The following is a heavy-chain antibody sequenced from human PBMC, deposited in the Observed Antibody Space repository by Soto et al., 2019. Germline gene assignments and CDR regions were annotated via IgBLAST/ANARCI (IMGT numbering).Heavy chain of an antibody. CDR1: GGTFTFYS. J-gene: IGHJ4*02. V-gene: IGHV1-69*02. CDR3: ASSYGSGYRAFDY. Sequence: QVQLVQSGAEVKRPGSSVKVSCKASGGTFTFYSINWVRQAPGLGLEWMGRINPILSMSNYAQRFQGRVTMTADKSTSTAYMELSSLRSEDTAIYYCASSYGSGYRAFDYWGKGALVTVSS. CDR2: INPILSMS. D-gene: IGHD3-10*01.